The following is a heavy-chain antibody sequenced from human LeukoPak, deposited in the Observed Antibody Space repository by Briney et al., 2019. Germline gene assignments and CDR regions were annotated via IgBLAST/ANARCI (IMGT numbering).Heavy chain of an antibody. CDR2: ISGGST. V-gene: IGHV3-38-3*01. J-gene: IGHJ4*02. D-gene: IGHD1-7*01. CDR3: AKDGKIRNWNYYQAKPVY. Sequence: GGSLRLSCAASGFTVSSNEMSWVRQAPGKGLEWVSSISGGSTYYADSRKGRFTISRDNSKNTLYLQTNSLRAEDTAVYYCAKDGKIRNWNYYQAKPVYWGQGTLVTVSS. CDR1: GFTVSSNE.